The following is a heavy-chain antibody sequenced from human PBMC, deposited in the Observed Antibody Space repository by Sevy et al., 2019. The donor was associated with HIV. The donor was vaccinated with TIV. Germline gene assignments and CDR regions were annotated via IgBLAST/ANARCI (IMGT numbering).Heavy chain of an antibody. D-gene: IGHD6-19*01. CDR3: TTSPTSIEMAAIG. Sequence: GGSLRLSCAASGFTFNKAWMNWVRQPPGKGLEWVGRIKSKTDGGTTDYAAPVKGRFTISRDDSKNTVYLQMNSLKNEDTAVYHCTTSPTSIEMAAIGWGQGTLVTVSS. CDR1: GFTFNKAW. CDR2: IKSKTDGGTT. V-gene: IGHV3-15*07. J-gene: IGHJ4*02.